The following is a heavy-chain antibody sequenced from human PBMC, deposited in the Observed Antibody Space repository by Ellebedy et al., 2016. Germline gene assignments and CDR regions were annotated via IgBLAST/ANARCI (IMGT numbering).Heavy chain of an antibody. J-gene: IGHJ5*02. Sequence: ASVKVSXXASGYTFTSYYMHWVRQAPGQGLEWMGIINPSGGSTSYAQKFQGRVTMTRDTSTSTVYMELSSLRSEDTAVYYCARELREIYCSSTSCPTFNPWGQGTLVTVSS. CDR1: GYTFTSYY. D-gene: IGHD2-2*01. V-gene: IGHV1-46*01. CDR3: ARELREIYCSSTSCPTFNP. CDR2: INPSGGST.